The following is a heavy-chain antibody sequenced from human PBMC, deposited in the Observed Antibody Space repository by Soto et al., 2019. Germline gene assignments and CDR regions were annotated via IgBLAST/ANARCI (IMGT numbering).Heavy chain of an antibody. CDR1: GFTFSDYY. J-gene: IGHJ3*02. Sequence: SCAASGFTFSDYYMSWIRQAPGKGLEWVSYISSTSSTIYYADSVKGRFTISRDNAKNSLYLQMNSLRAEDTAVYYCASKQLLLGDGFDIWGQGTMVTVSS. CDR2: ISSTSSTI. CDR3: ASKQLLLGDGFDI. D-gene: IGHD2-2*01. V-gene: IGHV3-11*01.